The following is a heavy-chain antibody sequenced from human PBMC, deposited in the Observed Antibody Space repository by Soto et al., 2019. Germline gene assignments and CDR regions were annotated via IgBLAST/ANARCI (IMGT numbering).Heavy chain of an antibody. Sequence: HPGGSLRLSCAASGFTFSSYAMSWVRQAPGKGLEWVAAISDDGSSKYYADSVKGRFTISRDNSKNTLYLQMNSLRAEDTAVYYCAKVGGIAVAGLDYWGQGTLVTVSS. CDR2: ISDDGSSK. D-gene: IGHD6-19*01. V-gene: IGHV3-23*01. CDR3: AKVGGIAVAGLDY. J-gene: IGHJ4*02. CDR1: GFTFSSYA.